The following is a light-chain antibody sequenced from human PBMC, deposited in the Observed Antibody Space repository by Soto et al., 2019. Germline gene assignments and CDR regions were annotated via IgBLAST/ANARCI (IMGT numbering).Light chain of an antibody. CDR2: GAS. V-gene: IGKV3D-20*02. CDR3: QQRNSWPPTFT. J-gene: IGKJ1*01. CDR1: QSVSSSY. Sequence: VLTQSPGTLSLSPGDSATLSCRDSQSVSSSYLAWYQQKPGKAPRLLIYGASSRATGIPERFSGSGSGTDFTLNISSLEPEDFAVYYCQQRNSWPPTFTFGQGTKVDIK.